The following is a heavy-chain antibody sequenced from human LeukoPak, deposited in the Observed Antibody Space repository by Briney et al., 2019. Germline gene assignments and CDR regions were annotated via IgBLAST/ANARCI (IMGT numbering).Heavy chain of an antibody. J-gene: IGHJ4*02. CDR3: ARSSGYLGVYYFDY. V-gene: IGHV4-59*08. CDR1: GGSISSYY. Sequence: SETLSLTCTVSGGSISSYYWSWIRQPPGKGLEWIGYIYYSGSTNYNPSLKSRVTISVDTSKNQFSLKLSSVTAADTAVYYCARSSGYLGVYYFDYWGQGTLVTVSS. D-gene: IGHD2-15*01. CDR2: IYYSGST.